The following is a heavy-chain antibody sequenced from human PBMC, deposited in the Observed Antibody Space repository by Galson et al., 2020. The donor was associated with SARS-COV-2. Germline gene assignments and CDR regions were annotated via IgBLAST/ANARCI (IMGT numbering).Heavy chain of an antibody. V-gene: IGHV4-31*03. Sequence: SETLSLTCTVSGGSISSGGYYWSWIRQHPGKGLEWIGYIYYSGSTYYNPSLKSRVTISVDTSKNQFSLKLSSVTAADTAVYYCARDNRQYCSGGSCSEPYYYYGMDVWGQGTTVTVSS. CDR2: IYYSGST. CDR1: GGSISSGGYY. CDR3: ARDNRQYCSGGSCSEPYYYYGMDV. D-gene: IGHD2-15*01. J-gene: IGHJ6*02.